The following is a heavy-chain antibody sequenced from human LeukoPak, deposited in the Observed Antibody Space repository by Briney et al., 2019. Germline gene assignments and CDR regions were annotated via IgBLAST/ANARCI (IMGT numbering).Heavy chain of an antibody. Sequence: VASVKVSCKASGYTFTGYYVLWVRQAPGQGLEWMGWINPKSGGTNYAQKFQDRVTLTRDTSINTAYMELTRLRSDDTAVFYCAIRGYSSSGCAGRDENDYWGQGTLVSVSS. CDR2: INPKSGGT. J-gene: IGHJ4*02. D-gene: IGHD6-13*01. CDR3: AIRGYSSSGCAGRDENDY. CDR1: GYTFTGYY. V-gene: IGHV1-2*02.